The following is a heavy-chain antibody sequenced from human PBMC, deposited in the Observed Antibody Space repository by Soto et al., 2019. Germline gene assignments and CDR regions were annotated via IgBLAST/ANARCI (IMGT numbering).Heavy chain of an antibody. D-gene: IGHD6-19*01. V-gene: IGHV3-23*01. CDR1: GFTFSSYA. CDR2: ISGSGGST. CDR3: AKGSGYSSGWYDY. J-gene: IGHJ4*02. Sequence: EVQLLESGGGLVQPGGSLRLSCAASGFTFSSYAMSWVRQAPGKGLEWVSAISGSGGSTYYADSVKGRFTISRDNSKNTLYLRMNSLRAEDTAVYYCAKGSGYSSGWYDYWGQGTLVTVSS.